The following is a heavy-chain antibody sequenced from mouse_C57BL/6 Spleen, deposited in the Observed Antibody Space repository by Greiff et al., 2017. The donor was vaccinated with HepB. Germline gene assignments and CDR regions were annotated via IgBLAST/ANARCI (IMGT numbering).Heavy chain of an antibody. CDR1: GFTFSDYG. V-gene: IGHV5-17*01. J-gene: IGHJ1*03. CDR2: ISSGSSTI. Sequence: EVKLVESGGGLVKPGGSLKLSCAASGFTFSDYGMHWVRQAPEKGLEWVAYISSGSSTIYYADTVKGRFTISRDNAKNTLFLQMTSLRSEDTAMYYGARNNYYGSSYYFDVWGTGTTVTVSS. D-gene: IGHD1-1*01. CDR3: ARNNYYGSSYYFDV.